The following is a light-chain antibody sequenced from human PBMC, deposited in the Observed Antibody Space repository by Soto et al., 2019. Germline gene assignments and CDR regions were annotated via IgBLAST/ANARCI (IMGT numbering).Light chain of an antibody. CDR2: GAS. CDR1: QTVSTN. CDR3: QQYNSWPSLT. Sequence: EIVMTQSQHTLSVSPGDRATLSCRASQTVSTNLAWYQQKPGQAPRLLIYGASTRATGVPDRFSGSGSRTEFTLTISSLQSEDFAVYYCQQYNSWPSLTFGQGTKVEIK. J-gene: IGKJ1*01. V-gene: IGKV3-15*01.